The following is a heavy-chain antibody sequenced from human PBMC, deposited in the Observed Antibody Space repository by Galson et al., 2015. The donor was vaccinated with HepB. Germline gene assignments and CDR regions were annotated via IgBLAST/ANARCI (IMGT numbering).Heavy chain of an antibody. CDR3: ARDLVRQQLRYRGYYYGMDV. CDR2: ISYDGSNK. D-gene: IGHD6-13*01. Sequence: SLRLSCAASGFTFSSYAMHWVRQAPGKGLEWVAVISYDGSNKYYADSVKGRFTISRDNSKNTLYLQMNSLRAEDTAVYYCARDLVRQQLRYRGYYYGMDVWGQGTTVTVSS. J-gene: IGHJ6*02. V-gene: IGHV3-30-3*01. CDR1: GFTFSSYA.